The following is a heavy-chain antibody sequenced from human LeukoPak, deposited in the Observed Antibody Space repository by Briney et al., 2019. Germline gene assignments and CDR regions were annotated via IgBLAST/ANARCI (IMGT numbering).Heavy chain of an antibody. D-gene: IGHD5-18*01. V-gene: IGHV3-11*01. CDR2: ISSSGSTI. CDR1: GFIFSDYY. J-gene: IGHJ4*02. Sequence: GGSLRLSCAASGFIFSDYYMTWIRQAPGKGLEWLSYISSSGSTIYYADSVKGRFTISRDNAKSSLYLQMNSLRAEDTAVYYCARDQRYSYGYDNWGQGTLVTVSS. CDR3: ARDQRYSYGYDN.